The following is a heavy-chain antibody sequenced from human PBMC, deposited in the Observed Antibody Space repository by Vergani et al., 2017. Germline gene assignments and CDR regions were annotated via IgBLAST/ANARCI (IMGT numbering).Heavy chain of an antibody. CDR2: INPNSGGT. D-gene: IGHD2-2*01. CDR3: AREAGSTSSGFDP. J-gene: IGHJ5*02. CDR1: GYTFTGFY. Sequence: QVQLVQSGAEVQKPGASVKVSCKASGYTFTGFYMHWVRQAPGQGLEWMGWINPNSGGTNYAQKFQGRVTMTRDTSISTAYMELSRLRSDDTAVYYCAREAGSTSSGFDPWGQGTLVTVSS. V-gene: IGHV1-2*02.